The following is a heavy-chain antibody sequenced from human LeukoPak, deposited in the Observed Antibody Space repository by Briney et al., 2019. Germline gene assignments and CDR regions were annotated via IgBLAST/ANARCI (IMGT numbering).Heavy chain of an antibody. Sequence: PGGSLRLSCAASGFTVSNNFMGWVRQAPGTGLEWVSGIYVDGSTYYADSAKGRFTLSRHNSENTLYLQMSSLRPQDTAVYYCARESSVSGWYIYWGQGTLVTVSS. J-gene: IGHJ4*02. CDR1: GFTVSNNF. D-gene: IGHD6-19*01. CDR2: IYVDGST. V-gene: IGHV3-53*04. CDR3: ARESSVSGWYIY.